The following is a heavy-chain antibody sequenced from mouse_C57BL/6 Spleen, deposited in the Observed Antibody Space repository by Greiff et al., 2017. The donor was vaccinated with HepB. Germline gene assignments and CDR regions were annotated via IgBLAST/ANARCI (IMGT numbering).Heavy chain of an antibody. CDR3: ATDSSGFFAY. CDR2: ISGGGGNT. V-gene: IGHV5-9*01. J-gene: IGHJ3*01. D-gene: IGHD3-2*02. CDR1: GFTFSSYT. Sequence: EVQLVESGGGLVKPGGSLKLSCAASGFTFSSYTMSWVRQTPEKRLEWVATISGGGGNTYYPDSVKGRFTISRDNAKNTLYLQMSSLRSEDTALYYCATDSSGFFAYWGQGTLVTVSA.